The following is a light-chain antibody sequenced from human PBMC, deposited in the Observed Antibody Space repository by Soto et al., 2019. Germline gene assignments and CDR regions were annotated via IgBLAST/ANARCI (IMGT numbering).Light chain of an antibody. CDR1: SSNIGSNT. CDR3: AAWDDSLNGPV. V-gene: IGLV1-44*01. Sequence: QSVLTQPPSASGTPGQRVTISCSGSSSNIGSNTVNWYQQLPGTAPKLLIYSNNQRPSGVPDRFSGSTSGTSASLAISGLQYEDEADYYCAAWDDSLNGPVFGGGTKVTVL. CDR2: SNN. J-gene: IGLJ2*01.